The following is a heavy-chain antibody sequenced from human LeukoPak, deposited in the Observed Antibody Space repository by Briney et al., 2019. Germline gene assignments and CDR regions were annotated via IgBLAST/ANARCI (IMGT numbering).Heavy chain of an antibody. V-gene: IGHV4-4*07. J-gene: IGHJ5*02. CDR2: IYTSGST. CDR1: SGSISDYY. D-gene: IGHD3-10*01. CDR3: ARDLPPMVRGVITKYNWFDP. Sequence: SETLSLTCTVSSGSISDYYWSWIRQPPGKGLEWIGRIYTSGSTNYNPSLKSRVTMSVDTSKNQFSLKLSSVTAADTAVYYCARDLPPMVRGVITKYNWFDPWGQGTLVTVSS.